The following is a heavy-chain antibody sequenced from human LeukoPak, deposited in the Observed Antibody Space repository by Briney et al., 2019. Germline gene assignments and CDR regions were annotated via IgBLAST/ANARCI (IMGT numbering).Heavy chain of an antibody. CDR1: EFPFSGYE. CDR2: ISSNGQTI. Sequence: GGSLRLSCEGLEFPFSGYELNWVRQAPGKGLEWLSYISSNGQTIHYADSMKGRFTTSRDNVKTSVYLQMNSLRVEDTAVYYCARDTGYYYDSSGNDYWGQGTLVTVSS. V-gene: IGHV3-48*03. D-gene: IGHD3-22*01. CDR3: ARDTGYYYDSSGNDY. J-gene: IGHJ4*02.